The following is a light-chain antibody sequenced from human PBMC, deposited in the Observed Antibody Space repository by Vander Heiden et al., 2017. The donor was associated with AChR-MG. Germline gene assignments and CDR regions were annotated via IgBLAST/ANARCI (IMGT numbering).Light chain of an antibody. CDR1: QHITSW. CDR2: AAS. CDR3: QHDNNYPHT. V-gene: IGKV1D-16*01. Sequence: DIRLTQSPSSLSASVGDRVAITCRASQHITSWVAWYQQRPNKAPKFLLYAASRVHTGVPSRFSGSGFGTEFTLYINGLQPEDSATYYCQHDNNYPHTFGHGTIVDVK. J-gene: IGKJ3*01.